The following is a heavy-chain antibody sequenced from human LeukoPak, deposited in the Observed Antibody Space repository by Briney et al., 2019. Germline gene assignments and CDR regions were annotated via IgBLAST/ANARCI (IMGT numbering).Heavy chain of an antibody. CDR2: ISAYNGNT. D-gene: IGHD6-19*01. CDR1: GYTFTSYD. CDR3: ARALSRYSSGWYLGY. V-gene: IGHV1-18*01. J-gene: IGHJ4*02. Sequence: GASVKVSCKASGYTFTSYDFNWVRQAPGQGLEWMGWISAYNGNTNYAQKLQGRVTMTTDTSTSTAYMELRSLRSDDTAVYYCARALSRYSSGWYLGYWGQGTLVTVSS.